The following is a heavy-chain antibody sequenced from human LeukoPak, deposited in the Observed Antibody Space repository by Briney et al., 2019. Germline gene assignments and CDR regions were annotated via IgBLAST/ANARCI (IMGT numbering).Heavy chain of an antibody. Sequence: SETLSLTCTVSGGSISSGSYYWGWIRQPPGKGLEWIGSIYYSGSTYYNPSLKSRVTISVDTSKNQFSLKLSSVTAADTAVYYCARNAVAATSYYYYYMDVWGKGTTVTVSS. CDR3: ARNAVAATSYYYYYMDV. CDR1: GGSISSGSYY. V-gene: IGHV4-39*07. D-gene: IGHD2-15*01. CDR2: IYYSGST. J-gene: IGHJ6*03.